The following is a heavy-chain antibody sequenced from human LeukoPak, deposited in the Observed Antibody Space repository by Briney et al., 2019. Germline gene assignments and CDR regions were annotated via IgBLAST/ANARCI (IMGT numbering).Heavy chain of an antibody. CDR3: AIYVVVVAATPHRYFQH. J-gene: IGHJ1*01. CDR1: GYTLTELS. D-gene: IGHD2-15*01. Sequence: ASVKVSCKVSGYTLTELSMHWVRQAPGKGLEWMGGFDPEDGETIYAQKFQGRVTMTEDTSTDTAYMELSSLRSEDTAVYYCAIYVVVVAATPHRYFQHWGQGTLVTVSS. V-gene: IGHV1-24*01. CDR2: FDPEDGET.